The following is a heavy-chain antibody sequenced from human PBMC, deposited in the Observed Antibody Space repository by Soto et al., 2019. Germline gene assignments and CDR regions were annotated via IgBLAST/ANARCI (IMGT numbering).Heavy chain of an antibody. CDR2: ISYDGSNK. J-gene: IGHJ4*02. CDR1: GFTFSSYA. Sequence: QVQLVESGGGVVQPGRSLRLSCAASGFTFSSYAMHWVRQAPGKGLEWVAVISYDGSNKYYADSVKGRFTISRDNSKNTLYLQMNSLRAADTAVYYCARDPGSSGPDYWGQGTLVTVSS. D-gene: IGHD6-19*01. CDR3: ARDPGSSGPDY. V-gene: IGHV3-30-3*01.